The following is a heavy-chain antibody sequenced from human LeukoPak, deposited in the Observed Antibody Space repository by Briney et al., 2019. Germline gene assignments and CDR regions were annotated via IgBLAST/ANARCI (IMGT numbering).Heavy chain of an antibody. V-gene: IGHV3-49*04. CDR2: IRSNPYGGTT. D-gene: IGHD6-13*01. Sequence: PGGSLRLSCAASGFTFSSYSMSWVRQAPWKGPELEGFIRSNPYGGTTEYDASVKGSFTISRDDSKSIAYLQMNSLKTEDTGVYYCTRTYRSRWYDGFDIWGQGTMVTVSS. CDR1: GFTFSSYS. J-gene: IGHJ3*02. CDR3: TRTYRSRWYDGFDI.